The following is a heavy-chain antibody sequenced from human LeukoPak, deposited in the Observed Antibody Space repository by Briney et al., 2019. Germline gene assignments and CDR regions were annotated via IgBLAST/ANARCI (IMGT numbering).Heavy chain of an antibody. D-gene: IGHD6-13*01. J-gene: IGHJ5*02. CDR2: IYYSGST. CDR1: GGSFSGYY. Sequence: SETLSLTCAVYGGSFSGYYWSWIRQPPGKGLEWIGYIYYSGSTNYNPSLKSRVTISVDTSKNQFSLKLSSVTAADTAVYYCARLSSSWYLGWFDPWGQGTLVTVSS. CDR3: ARLSSSWYLGWFDP. V-gene: IGHV4-59*08.